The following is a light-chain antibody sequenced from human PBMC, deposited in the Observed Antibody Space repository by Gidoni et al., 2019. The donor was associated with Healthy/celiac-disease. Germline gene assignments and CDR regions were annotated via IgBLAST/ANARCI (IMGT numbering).Light chain of an antibody. CDR3: QQYGRA. CDR1: QSVSSSY. CDR2: GAS. Sequence: ETVLTQSPGTLSLSPGERATLSCRASQSVSSSYLAWYQQTPGQAPRLLIYGASSRATGIPDRFSGSGSGTDFTLTISRLEPEDFAVYYCQQYGRAFGPGTKVDIK. V-gene: IGKV3-20*01. J-gene: IGKJ3*01.